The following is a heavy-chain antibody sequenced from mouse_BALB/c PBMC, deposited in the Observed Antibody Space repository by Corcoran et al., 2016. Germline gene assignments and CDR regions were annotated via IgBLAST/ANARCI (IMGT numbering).Heavy chain of an antibody. CDR2: IDPANGNT. D-gene: IGHD1-1*01. Sequence: EVQLQQSGAELVKRGASVKLSCTASGFNIKDTYMHWVKQRPEQGLEWIGRIDPANGNTKYDPKCQGKATITADTSSNTAYLQLSSLTSEDTAVYYCDYGSSYFDYWGQGTTLTVSS. CDR1: GFNIKDTY. V-gene: IGHV14-3*02. CDR3: DYGSSYFDY. J-gene: IGHJ2*01.